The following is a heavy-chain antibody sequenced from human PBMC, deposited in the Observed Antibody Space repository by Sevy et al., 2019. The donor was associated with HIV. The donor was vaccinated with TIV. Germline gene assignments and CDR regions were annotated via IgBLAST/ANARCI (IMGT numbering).Heavy chain of an antibody. D-gene: IGHD3-10*01. CDR1: EFTFDDYG. CDR2: INWNGGST. V-gene: IGHV3-20*04. Sequence: GGSLRLSCAASEFTFDDYGMSWVRQAPGKGLEWVSGINWNGGSTGYADSVKGLFTISRDNAKNSLYLQMNSLRAEDTALYYCAAIFRITMVRGVKYYMDVWGKGTTVTVSS. J-gene: IGHJ6*03. CDR3: AAIFRITMVRGVKYYMDV.